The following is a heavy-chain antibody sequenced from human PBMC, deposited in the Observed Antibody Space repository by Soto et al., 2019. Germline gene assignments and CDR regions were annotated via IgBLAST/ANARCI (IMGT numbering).Heavy chain of an antibody. CDR1: GFSLTTGKMG. Sequence: SGPTLVNPTETLTLTCTVSGFSLTTGKMGVSWIRQPPGKAMEWLAHIFSDNERSYSTSLQGRLTISKDTSVSQVVLSMTNVDPVDTATYYCARMKVDSYQFYYAMDVWGQGTTVTFSS. V-gene: IGHV2-26*01. D-gene: IGHD1-26*01. CDR2: IFSDNER. J-gene: IGHJ6*02. CDR3: ARMKVDSYQFYYAMDV.